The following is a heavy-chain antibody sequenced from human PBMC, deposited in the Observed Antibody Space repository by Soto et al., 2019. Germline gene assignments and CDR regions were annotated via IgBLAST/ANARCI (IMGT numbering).Heavy chain of an antibody. D-gene: IGHD6-6*01. CDR1: GYRFSSYW. CDR2: IYAGDSDT. V-gene: IGHV5-51*01. Sequence: PGESLKISCKGSGYRFSSYWIGWVRQLPGKGLEWMGIIYAGDSDTRYSPSFQGQVTISADKSFSTAYLQWSSLKASDTAMYYCARQEYSSWSPAFDFWVQGTMVTVSS. J-gene: IGHJ3*01. CDR3: ARQEYSSWSPAFDF.